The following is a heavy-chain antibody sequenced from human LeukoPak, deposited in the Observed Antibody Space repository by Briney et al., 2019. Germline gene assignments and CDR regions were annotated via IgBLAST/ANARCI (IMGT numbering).Heavy chain of an antibody. V-gene: IGHV3-30*18. J-gene: IGHJ4*02. CDR2: ISYDGSNK. Sequence: PGGSLRLSCAASGFTFSSYGMHWVRQAPGKGLEWVAVISYDGSNKYYADSVKGRLTISRDNSKNTLYLQMNSLRAEDTAVYYCAKEGIAAAEDYWGQGTLVTVSS. D-gene: IGHD6-13*01. CDR3: AKEGIAAAEDY. CDR1: GFTFSSYG.